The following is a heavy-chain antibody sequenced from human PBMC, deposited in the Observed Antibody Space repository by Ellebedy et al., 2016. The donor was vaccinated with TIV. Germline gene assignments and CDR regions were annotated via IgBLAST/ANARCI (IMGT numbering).Heavy chain of an antibody. Sequence: PGGSLRLSCKGSGYSFTSYWISRVRQMPGKGLERTGRIDPWRLYTSDSHTTYSPSFQGHVTNSADKSISTAYLQWSSLKASDTAIYYCARPGGYSSSPLNYWGQGTLVTVSS. CDR3: ARPGGYSSSPLNY. V-gene: IGHV5-10-1*01. CDR2: IDPWRLYTSDSHT. CDR1: GYSFTSYW. J-gene: IGHJ4*02. D-gene: IGHD6-6*01.